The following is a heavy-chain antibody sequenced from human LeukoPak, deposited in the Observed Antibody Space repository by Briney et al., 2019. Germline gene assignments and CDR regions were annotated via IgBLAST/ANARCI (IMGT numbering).Heavy chain of an antibody. CDR2: INSDGSST. CDR3: AKDRCSSTSCYEDAFDI. Sequence: GGSLRLSCAASGFTFSSYWMHWVRQAPGKGLVWVSRINSDGSSTSYADSVKGRFTISRDNSKNTLYLQMNSLRAEDTAVYYCAKDRCSSTSCYEDAFDIWGQGTMVTVSS. CDR1: GFTFSSYW. V-gene: IGHV3-74*01. J-gene: IGHJ3*02. D-gene: IGHD2-2*01.